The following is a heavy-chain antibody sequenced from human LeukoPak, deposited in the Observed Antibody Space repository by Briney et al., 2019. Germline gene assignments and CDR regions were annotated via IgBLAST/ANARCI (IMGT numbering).Heavy chain of an antibody. CDR3: ARGVFYYDTSGRGYYFDY. CDR1: GASISSHY. CDR2: FCYSGST. J-gene: IGHJ4*02. D-gene: IGHD3-22*01. Sequence: SETLSLTCTVSGASISSHYWSWIRQPPGKGLEWIGDFCYSGSTNYNPSLKSRVTISVDTSKNQFSLKLSSVTAADTAVYYCARGVFYYDTSGRGYYFDYWGQGTLVTVSS. V-gene: IGHV4-59*11.